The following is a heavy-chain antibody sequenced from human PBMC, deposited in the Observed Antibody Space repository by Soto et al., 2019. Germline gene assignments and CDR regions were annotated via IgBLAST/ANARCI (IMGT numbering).Heavy chain of an antibody. CDR2: IIPIFGTA. V-gene: IGHV1-69*13. Sequence: GASVKVSCKASGGTFSSYAISWVRQAPGQGLEGMGGIIPIFGTANYAQKFQGRVTINADECTSRAYMELSSLRSEDTAVYYCARDVLLYCSGGSSYSNGMDVWGQGTTVTVSS. CDR3: ARDVLLYCSGGSSYSNGMDV. CDR1: GGTFSSYA. D-gene: IGHD2-15*01. J-gene: IGHJ6*02.